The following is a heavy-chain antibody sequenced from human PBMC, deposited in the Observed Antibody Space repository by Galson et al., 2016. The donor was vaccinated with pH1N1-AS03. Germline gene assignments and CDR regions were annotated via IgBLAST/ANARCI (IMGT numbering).Heavy chain of an antibody. CDR1: TFIARSNY. CDR3: ATDRFGEPTT. J-gene: IGHJ5*02. Sequence: SLRLSCAGSTFIARSNYMSWVRQAPGKGLEWVSVIYLGEAGTSYYADSVKGRFTISRHISTNTVNLQMNNLRVEDTAAYYCATDRFGEPTTWGQGTLIIVS. V-gene: IGHV3-53*01. D-gene: IGHD3-16*01. CDR2: IYLGEAGTS.